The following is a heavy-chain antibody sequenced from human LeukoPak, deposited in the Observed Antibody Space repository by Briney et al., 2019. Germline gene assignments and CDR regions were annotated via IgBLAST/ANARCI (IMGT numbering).Heavy chain of an antibody. J-gene: IGHJ4*02. CDR1: GYTFTGYF. Sequence: ASVKVSCKASGYTFTGYFMHWVRQAPGQGLEWMGWINPNSGGTNYAQKFQGSVTMTRDTSISTAYMGLSRLRSEDTAVYSCARRGSSVGGSYYSFDYWAREPWSPSPQ. CDR2: INPNSGGT. V-gene: IGHV1-2*02. CDR3: ARRGSSVGGSYYSFDY. D-gene: IGHD1-26*01.